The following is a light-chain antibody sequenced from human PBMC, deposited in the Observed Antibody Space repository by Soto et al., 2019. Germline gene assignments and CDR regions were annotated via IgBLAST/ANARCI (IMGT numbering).Light chain of an antibody. CDR1: SSNIGSNT. V-gene: IGLV1-44*01. CDR2: SNN. Sequence: QSVLTQPPSASGTPGQRVTISCSGSSSNIGSNTVNSYQQLPGTAPKLLIYSNNQRPSGVPDRFSGSKSGTSASLAISGLQSEDEDAYYCAAWDDGLNGWVFGGGTKLTVL. CDR3: AAWDDGLNGWV. J-gene: IGLJ3*02.